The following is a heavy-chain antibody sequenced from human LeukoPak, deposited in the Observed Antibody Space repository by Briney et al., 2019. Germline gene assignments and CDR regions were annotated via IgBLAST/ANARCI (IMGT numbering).Heavy chain of an antibody. CDR2: IYYSGST. D-gene: IGHD1-26*01. Sequence: PETLSPTCTVSGGSISSAYWSWIRQPPGKELEWLGYIYYSGSTNYNPSLSNRVTISLDPSKNRFSLKLNSVAAADTAVYFCARVSSGNYYEFDYWGQGTLVTVSS. CDR1: GGSISSAY. V-gene: IGHV4-59*01. J-gene: IGHJ4*02. CDR3: ARVSSGNYYEFDY.